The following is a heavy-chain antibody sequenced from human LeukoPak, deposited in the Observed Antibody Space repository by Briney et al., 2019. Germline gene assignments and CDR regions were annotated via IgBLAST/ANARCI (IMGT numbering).Heavy chain of an antibody. V-gene: IGHV3-74*01. CDR3: ARDGGVGAKGAFDI. CDR2: IDYDGSST. D-gene: IGHD1-26*01. J-gene: IGHJ3*02. CDR1: GFTFSNYA. Sequence: GGSLRLSCAASGFTFSNYAMTWVRQAPGKGLVWVSRIDYDGSSTIYADSVTGRFTLSRDNAKNTLYLQMNSLRAEDTAVYYCARDGGVGAKGAFDIWGQGTMVTVSA.